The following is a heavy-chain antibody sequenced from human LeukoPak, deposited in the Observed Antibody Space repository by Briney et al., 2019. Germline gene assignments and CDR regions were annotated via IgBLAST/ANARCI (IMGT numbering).Heavy chain of an antibody. V-gene: IGHV3-23*01. Sequence: GGSLRLSCAASGFTFSDFAMSWVHQAPGKGLEWVSAISGSGGNTYYADSVKGRFTISRDNSKNTLYLQMNSLRAEDTAVYYCAKRITVVARDAFDFWGQGTMVTVSA. CDR2: ISGSGGNT. J-gene: IGHJ3*01. CDR3: AKRITVVARDAFDF. D-gene: IGHD1-14*01. CDR1: GFTFSDFA.